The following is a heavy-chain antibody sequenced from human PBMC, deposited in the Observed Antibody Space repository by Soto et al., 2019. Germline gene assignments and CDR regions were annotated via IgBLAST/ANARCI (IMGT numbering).Heavy chain of an antibody. V-gene: IGHV4-61*01. CDR3: ATRVGATPPRT. D-gene: IGHD1-26*01. CDR2: IYYSGST. CDR1: GGSVSSDSYH. J-gene: IGHJ5*02. Sequence: QVQLQESGPGLVNPSETLSLSCTVSGGSVSSDSYHWCWIRQPPGKGLEWIGNIYYSGSTNYNPSLKSRVTISLDTSKNQFSLKLSSVTAADTAVYYCATRVGATPPRTWGQGTLVIVSS.